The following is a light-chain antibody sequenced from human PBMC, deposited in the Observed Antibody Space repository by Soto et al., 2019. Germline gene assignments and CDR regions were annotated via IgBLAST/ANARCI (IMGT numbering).Light chain of an antibody. CDR3: QQYGRSPMFT. V-gene: IGKV3-20*01. CDR2: GAS. CDR1: HSVSSNY. J-gene: IGKJ2*01. Sequence: EIVLTQSPVTLSLSPGESATLSCRASHSVSSNYLAWYQQKPGQAPRLLISGASRGAAGSPDRFSGSGSGTDFTLTISRLEPEDVAVYFCQQYGRSPMFTFGQGTKLEIK.